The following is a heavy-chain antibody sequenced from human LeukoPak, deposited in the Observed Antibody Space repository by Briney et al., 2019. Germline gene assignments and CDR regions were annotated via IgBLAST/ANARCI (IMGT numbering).Heavy chain of an antibody. CDR2: INHSGST. CDR1: GGSFSGYY. Sequence: PSETLSLTCAVYGGSFSGYYWSWIRQPPGKGLEWIGEINHSGSTNYNPSLKSRVTISVDTPKNQFSLKLSSVTAADTAVYYCARVTTGFVWYLDYWGQGTLVTVSS. V-gene: IGHV4-34*01. D-gene: IGHD1-1*01. J-gene: IGHJ4*02. CDR3: ARVTTGFVWYLDY.